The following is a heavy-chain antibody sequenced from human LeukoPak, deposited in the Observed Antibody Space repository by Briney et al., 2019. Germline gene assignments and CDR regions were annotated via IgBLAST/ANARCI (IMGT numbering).Heavy chain of an antibody. Sequence: GGSLRLSCAASGFTFSSYGMHWVRQAPGKGLEWAAFIRYDGSNKYYADSVKGRFTISRDNSRNTLYLQMNSLRAEDTAVYYCAREGYYYDSSGRGYFQHWGQGTLVTVSS. CDR2: IRYDGSNK. D-gene: IGHD3-22*01. V-gene: IGHV3-30*02. CDR1: GFTFSSYG. CDR3: AREGYYYDSSGRGYFQH. J-gene: IGHJ1*01.